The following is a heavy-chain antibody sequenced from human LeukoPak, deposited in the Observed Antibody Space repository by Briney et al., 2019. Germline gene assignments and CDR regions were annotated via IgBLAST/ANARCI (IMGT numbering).Heavy chain of an antibody. CDR1: GGSIISHY. V-gene: IGHV4-59*11. CDR3: ARAIVVRGVIFDY. CDR2: IYYSGST. D-gene: IGHD3-10*01. J-gene: IGHJ4*02. Sequence: SETLSLTCTVSGGSIISHYWSWIRQPPGKGLEWIGSIYYSGSTYYNPSLKSRVTISVDTSKNQFSLKLSSVTAADTAVYYCARAIVVRGVIFDYWGQGTLVTVSS.